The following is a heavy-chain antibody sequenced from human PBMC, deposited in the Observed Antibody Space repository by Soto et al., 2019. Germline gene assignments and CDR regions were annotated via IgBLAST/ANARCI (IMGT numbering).Heavy chain of an antibody. J-gene: IGHJ6*02. CDR2: IIPIFGTA. CDR1: GCTFSSYA. D-gene: IGHD6-13*01. V-gene: IGHV1-69*13. Sequence: ASVKVSCKASGCTFSSYAISWVRQAPGQGLEWMGGIIPIFGTANYAQKFQGRVTITADESTSTAYMELSSLRSEDTAVYYCARALAAAAPRDGMDVWGQGTTVTVSS. CDR3: ARALAAAAPRDGMDV.